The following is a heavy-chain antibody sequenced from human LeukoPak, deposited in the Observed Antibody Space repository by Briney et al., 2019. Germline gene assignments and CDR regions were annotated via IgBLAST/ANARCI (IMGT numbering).Heavy chain of an antibody. D-gene: IGHD6-19*01. CDR3: ARNGIAVAGTIWFDP. CDR1: GYTFTSYG. J-gene: IGHJ5*02. V-gene: IGHV1-18*01. Sequence: ASVKVSCKASGYTFTSYGISWVRQAPGQGLEWMGWISAYNGNTNYAQKLQGRVTMTTDTSTSTAYMELRSLRTDDTAVYYCARNGIAVAGTIWFDPWGQGTLVTVSS. CDR2: ISAYNGNT.